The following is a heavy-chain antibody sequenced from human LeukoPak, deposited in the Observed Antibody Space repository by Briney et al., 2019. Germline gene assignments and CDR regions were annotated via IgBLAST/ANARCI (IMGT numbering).Heavy chain of an antibody. V-gene: IGHV3-48*03. CDR2: ISSSGTTI. Sequence: GGSLRLSCTSSGLTFSSDERNGVRQATAKVLEWLSYISSSGTTIYYADSVQGRFTISRDNDKNSLYLQMNSLRVEDTAVCSCAREVPVPVWGQGTLVTVSS. D-gene: IGHD4-17*01. CDR3: AREVPVPV. CDR1: GLTFSSDE. J-gene: IGHJ4*02.